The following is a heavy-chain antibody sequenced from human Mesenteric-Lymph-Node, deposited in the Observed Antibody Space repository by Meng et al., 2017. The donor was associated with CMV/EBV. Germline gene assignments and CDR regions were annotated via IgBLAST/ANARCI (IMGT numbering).Heavy chain of an antibody. V-gene: IGHV3-30*02. D-gene: IGHD3-3*01. J-gene: IGHJ5*02. CDR3: ARGPYDFWSGYSPGRFDP. CDR1: GFSFSYYG. Sequence: GGSLRLSCAASGFSFSYYGMHWVRQAPGKGLEWVTFIRYDGSNKYYADSVKGRFTISRDNSKNTLYLQMNSLRAGDTAVYYCARGPYDFWSGYSPGRFDPWGQGTLVTVSS. CDR2: IRYDGSNK.